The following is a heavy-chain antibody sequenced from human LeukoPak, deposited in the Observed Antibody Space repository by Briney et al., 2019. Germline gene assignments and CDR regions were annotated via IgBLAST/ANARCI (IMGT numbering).Heavy chain of an antibody. CDR3: VRSKVVAEAGKSWFDP. CDR2: ISQDGSQK. V-gene: IGHV3-7*01. D-gene: IGHD6-19*01. CDR1: GFSSNKYW. J-gene: IGHJ5*01. Sequence: GGSLRLSCAASGFSSNKYWMNWVRQAPGKGLEWVATISQDGSQKYLADLVKGRFTISRDNGRNSLYLQMSSLRGDDTAIYYCVRSKVVAEAGKSWFDPWGQGTRVTVTS.